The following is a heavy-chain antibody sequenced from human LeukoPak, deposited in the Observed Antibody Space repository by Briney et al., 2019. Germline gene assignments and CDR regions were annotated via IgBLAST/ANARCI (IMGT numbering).Heavy chain of an antibody. D-gene: IGHD1-26*01. V-gene: IGHV1-8*01. CDR2: LNPNSGNT. J-gene: IGHJ4*02. CDR1: RDTFTIYD. CDR3: ARSTMGARRKYDY. Sequence: ASVKVSCKASRDTFTIYDVNWVRQATGQGLEWMGWLNPNSGNTGYVQKFQGRVTMIMNTSISTAYMELTSLTSEDTAVYYCARSTMGARRKYDYWGQGTLVTVSS.